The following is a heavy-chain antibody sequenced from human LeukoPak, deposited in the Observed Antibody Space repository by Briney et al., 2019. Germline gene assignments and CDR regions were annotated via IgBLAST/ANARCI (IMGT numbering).Heavy chain of an antibody. V-gene: IGHV3-48*04. J-gene: IGHJ4*02. CDR1: GFTFSSYT. CDR2: IGTSSTTI. Sequence: GGSLRLSCAASGFTFSSYTMNWVRQPPGKGLEWVSNIGTSSTTIYYADSVKGRFTISRDNAKNSLYLQMNSLRAEDTAVYYCATSSAPYYGSGSYWDYWGQGTLVTVSS. D-gene: IGHD3-10*01. CDR3: ATSSAPYYGSGSYWDY.